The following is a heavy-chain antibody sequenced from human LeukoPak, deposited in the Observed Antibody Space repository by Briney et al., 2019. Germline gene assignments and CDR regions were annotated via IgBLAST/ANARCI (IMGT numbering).Heavy chain of an antibody. Sequence: PSETLSLTCTVSGGSISSGGYYWSWIRQHPGKGLEWIGYIHHSGSSYYNPSLKSRVIISVDTSKNQFSLKLNSVTAADTAVYYCANYGSGGYRFDPWGQGTLVTVSS. CDR3: ANYGSGGYRFDP. CDR1: GGSISSGGYY. CDR2: IHHSGSS. V-gene: IGHV4-31*03. J-gene: IGHJ5*02. D-gene: IGHD3-10*01.